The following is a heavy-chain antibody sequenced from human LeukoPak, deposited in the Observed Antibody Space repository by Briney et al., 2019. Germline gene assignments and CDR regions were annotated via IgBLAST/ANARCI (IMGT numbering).Heavy chain of an antibody. CDR2: INYSGST. J-gene: IGHJ6*03. CDR1: GGSISNYY. D-gene: IGHD3-9*01. CDR3: ARGSLKPRYFDWLSTSYYYYMDV. Sequence: SETLSLTCTVSGGSISNYYWSWIRQPPGKGLEWIAYINYSGSTNYNPSLKSRVTISVDTSKNHFSLTLSSVTAADTAVYYCARGSLKPRYFDWLSTSYYYYMDVWGKGTTVTISS. V-gene: IGHV4-59*01.